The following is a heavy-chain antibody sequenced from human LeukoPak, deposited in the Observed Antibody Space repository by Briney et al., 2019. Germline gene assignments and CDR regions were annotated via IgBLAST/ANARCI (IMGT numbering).Heavy chain of an antibody. D-gene: IGHD1-14*01. CDR1: GGSVSSGSYY. CDR2: IYYSGTT. J-gene: IGHJ6*02. Sequence: MTSETLSLTCAVSGGSVSSGSYYWSWIRRPPGKGLEWIGYIYYSGTTNYNPSLKSRVTISVDTSKNQFSLKLSSVTAADTAVYYCAREFISPRKGHGLDVWGQGTTVTVSS. V-gene: IGHV4-61*01. CDR3: AREFISPRKGHGLDV.